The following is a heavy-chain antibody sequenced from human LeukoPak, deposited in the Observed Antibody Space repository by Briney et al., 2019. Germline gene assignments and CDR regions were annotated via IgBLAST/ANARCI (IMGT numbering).Heavy chain of an antibody. Sequence: GGSLRLSCAASGFTFSSYHMSWVRQAPGKGLEWVSAIGGGGTYYADSVKGRFIISRDNSKNTLFLQMSSLRAEDTAIYYCARERPYSNFIEIDYWGQGTLVTVSS. D-gene: IGHD4-11*01. V-gene: IGHV3-23*01. CDR1: GFTFSSYH. CDR3: ARERPYSNFIEIDY. CDR2: IGGGGT. J-gene: IGHJ4*02.